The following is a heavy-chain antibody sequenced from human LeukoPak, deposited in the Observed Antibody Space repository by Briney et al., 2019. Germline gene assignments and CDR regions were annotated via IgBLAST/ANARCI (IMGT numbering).Heavy chain of an antibody. D-gene: IGHD3-10*01. J-gene: IGHJ4*02. V-gene: IGHV3-7*01. CDR2: IKEDGSER. Sequence: GGSLRLSCAASGFTFSSYWMSWVRQAPGKGLEWVANIKEDGSERYYVDSVKGRFTISRDNDKNSLYLHMNSLTVDDTALYYCAREKSYTSMVPREDYWGQGTLVTVSS. CDR1: GFTFSSYW. CDR3: AREKSYTSMVPREDY.